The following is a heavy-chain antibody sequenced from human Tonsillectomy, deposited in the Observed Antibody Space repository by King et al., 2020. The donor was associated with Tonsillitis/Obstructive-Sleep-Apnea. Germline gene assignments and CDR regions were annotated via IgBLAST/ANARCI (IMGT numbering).Heavy chain of an antibody. D-gene: IGHD3-9*01. CDR2: IYHSGGT. CDR1: GGSISSSNW. J-gene: IGHJ6*03. Sequence: QLQESGPGLVKPSGTLSLTCAVSGGSISSSNWWRWVRQPPGTGLEWIGEIYHSGGTNYNPSLKSRVPISVDKSKNQFSLKLSSVTAADTAVYYCATMTGAHMDVWGKGTTVTVSS. V-gene: IGHV4-4*02. CDR3: ATMTGAHMDV.